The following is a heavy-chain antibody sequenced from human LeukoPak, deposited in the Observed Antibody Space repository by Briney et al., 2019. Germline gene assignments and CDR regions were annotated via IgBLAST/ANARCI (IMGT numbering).Heavy chain of an antibody. J-gene: IGHJ4*02. D-gene: IGHD3-3*02. CDR1: GFTFSSYS. V-gene: IGHV3-21*01. Sequence: GGSLRLSCAASGFTFSSYSMNWVRQAPGKGLEWVSSISSSSSYIYYADSVKGRFTISRDNAKNSLYLQMNSLRAEDTAVYYCARDRIFGVVIKSGFDYWGQGTLVTVSS. CDR2: ISSSSSYI. CDR3: ARDRIFGVVIKSGFDY.